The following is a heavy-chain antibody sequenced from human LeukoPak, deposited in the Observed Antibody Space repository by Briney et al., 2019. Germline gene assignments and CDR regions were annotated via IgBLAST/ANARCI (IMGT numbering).Heavy chain of an antibody. D-gene: IGHD6-13*01. Sequence: GGSLRLSCTDSRFTFSRSAMHWVRQAPGKGLEWVASISENGHAKPYVASVRGRFTISRDNTKNSLYLQMNSLRVEDTAVYYCARGGAAAARKRGIDYWGQGTLVTVSS. CDR3: ARGGAAAARKRGIDY. J-gene: IGHJ4*02. V-gene: IGHV3-7*01. CDR1: RFTFSRSA. CDR2: ISENGHAK.